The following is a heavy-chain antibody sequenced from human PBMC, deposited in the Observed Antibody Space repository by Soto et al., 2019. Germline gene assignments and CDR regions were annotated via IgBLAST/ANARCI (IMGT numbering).Heavy chain of an antibody. CDR1: GFTFSSYG. Sequence: GGSLRLSCAASGFTFSSYGMHWVLQAPGQWLEWVAVISYDGSNKYYADSVKVLFTISRDNSKNTMYLQMNSLRAEDTAVYYCAKDFQSQLLDSYYXMDVWGQGTTVTVSS. J-gene: IGHJ6*02. CDR2: ISYDGSNK. CDR3: AKDFQSQLLDSYYXMDV. V-gene: IGHV3-30*18. D-gene: IGHD2-2*01.